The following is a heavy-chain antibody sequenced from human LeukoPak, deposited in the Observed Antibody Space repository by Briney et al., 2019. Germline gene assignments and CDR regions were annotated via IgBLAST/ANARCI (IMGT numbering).Heavy chain of an antibody. CDR3: ARVKIAVAGTGEPHNYYYYMDV. J-gene: IGHJ6*03. V-gene: IGHV1-18*01. Sequence: ASVKVSCKASGYTFTSYGISWVRQAPGQGLEWMGWISAYNGNTNYAQKLQGRVTMTTDTSTSTAYMELRSLRSDDTAVYYCARVKIAVAGTGEPHNYYYYMDVWGKGTTVTVSS. CDR2: ISAYNGNT. D-gene: IGHD6-19*01. CDR1: GYTFTSYG.